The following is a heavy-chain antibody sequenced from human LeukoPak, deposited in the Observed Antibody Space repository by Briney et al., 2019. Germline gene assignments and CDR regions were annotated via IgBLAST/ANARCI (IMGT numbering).Heavy chain of an antibody. J-gene: IGHJ5*02. Sequence: SETLSLTCTVSGGSLSSGDYYWSWIRLPPGKGLEWVGYIYYSGITYYSRSLKSRITISVDTSKNQFSLRLNSVTAADTAVYYCARTWVVAAAGSAWFDPWGQGILVTVSS. CDR1: GGSLSSGDYY. D-gene: IGHD2-15*01. CDR2: IYYSGIT. V-gene: IGHV4-30-4*01. CDR3: ARTWVVAAAGSAWFDP.